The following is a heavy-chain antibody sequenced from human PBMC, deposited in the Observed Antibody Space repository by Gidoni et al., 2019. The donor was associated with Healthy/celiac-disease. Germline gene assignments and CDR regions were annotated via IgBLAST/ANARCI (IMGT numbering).Heavy chain of an antibody. CDR2: ISYDGLTN. J-gene: IGHJ6*02. V-gene: IGHV3-30*03. Sequence: QVQLVESGGGVVQPGRSLRRAWAASGVTFSSYGMHWVRQAPGKGLEWVAVISYDGLTNSYAASVKGRFTISRDNSKNTLYLQMNSLRAEDTAVYYCATRSSTYYGMDVWGQGTTVTVSS. CDR1: GVTFSSYG. D-gene: IGHD2-2*01. CDR3: ATRSSTYYGMDV.